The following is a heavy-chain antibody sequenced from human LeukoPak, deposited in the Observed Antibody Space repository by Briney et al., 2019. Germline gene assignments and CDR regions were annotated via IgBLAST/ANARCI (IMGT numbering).Heavy chain of an antibody. V-gene: IGHV3-7*01. CDR1: GFTVSSNY. CDR2: IKQDGDDK. J-gene: IGHJ4*02. CDR3: ARDQTLVAIGASGY. Sequence: GGSLRLSCAASGFTVSSNYMSWVRQAPGKGLEWVANIKQDGDDKYYAESVRGRFTISRDNVRNSLYLQMNSLRAEDTGIYYCARDQTLVAIGASGYWGQGTLVTVSS. D-gene: IGHD2/OR15-2a*01.